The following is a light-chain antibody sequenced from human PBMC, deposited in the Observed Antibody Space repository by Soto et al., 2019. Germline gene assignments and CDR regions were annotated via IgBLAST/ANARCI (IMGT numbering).Light chain of an antibody. CDR3: KKNTTWPPSYI. CDR1: QSVSSY. V-gene: IGKV3-15*01. CDR2: RAS. J-gene: IGKJ2*01. Sequence: EIVMTQSPATLSVSPGGRATLSCRASQSVSSYLAWYQQRPGQPPRLLIYRASTRATGIPARFSGSGSGTDFSLTYTALQYKYFAVYSCKKNTTWPPSYIFAQGPRLE.